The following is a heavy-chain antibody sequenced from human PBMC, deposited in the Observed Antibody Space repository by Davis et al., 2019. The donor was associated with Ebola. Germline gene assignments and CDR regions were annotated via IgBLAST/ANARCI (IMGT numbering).Heavy chain of an antibody. D-gene: IGHD4/OR15-4a*01. CDR3: ARGMVESNFDY. Sequence: PGGSLRLSCAASGFTFSSYWMHWVRQVPGQGLVWVSQTNRDGSNTNYADSVKGRFTISRDNAKNSLYLQMNSLRAEDTAVYYCARGMVESNFDYWGQGTLVTVSS. J-gene: IGHJ4*02. V-gene: IGHV3-74*01. CDR2: TNRDGSNT. CDR1: GFTFSSYW.